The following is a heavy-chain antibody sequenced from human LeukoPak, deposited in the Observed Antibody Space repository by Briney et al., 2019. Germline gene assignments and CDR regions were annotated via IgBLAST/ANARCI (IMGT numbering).Heavy chain of an antibody. CDR2: IRFDGTT. J-gene: IGHJ6*02. CDR1: GGSVGSPTYW. CDR3: AREEELAYYYYYGMDV. D-gene: IGHD1-26*01. V-gene: IGHV4-61*02. Sequence: SQTLSLTCTVSGGSVGSPTYWWSWIRQPAGKELEWIGRIRFDGTTNYKPSLRGRLTISLDTSRNQFSLQLNSVTPEDTAVYYCAREEELAYYYYYGMDVWGQGTTVTVSS.